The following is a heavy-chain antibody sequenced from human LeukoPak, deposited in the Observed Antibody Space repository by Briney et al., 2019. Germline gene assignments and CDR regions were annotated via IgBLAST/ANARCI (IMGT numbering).Heavy chain of an antibody. CDR1: GGTFSSYA. Sequence: SVKVSCKASGGTFSSYAISWVRQAPGQGLEWMGGIIPILGTANYAQKFQGRVTITADESTSTAYMELSSLRSEDTAVYYCAREGSEKYQLLSYWGQGTLVTVSS. CDR3: AREGSEKYQLLSY. D-gene: IGHD2-2*01. J-gene: IGHJ4*02. V-gene: IGHV1-69*01. CDR2: IIPILGTA.